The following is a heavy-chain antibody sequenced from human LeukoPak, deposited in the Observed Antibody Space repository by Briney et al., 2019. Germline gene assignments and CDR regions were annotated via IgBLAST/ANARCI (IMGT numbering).Heavy chain of an antibody. J-gene: IGHJ4*02. CDR2: IRSKANSYAT. CDR3: TTLRIYCSGGSCEIDY. V-gene: IGHV3-73*01. CDR1: GFTFSNAW. Sequence: GGSLRLSCAASGFTFSNAWMSWVRQASGKGLEWVGRIRSKANSYATAYAASVKGRFTISRDDSKNTAYLQMNSLKTEDTAVYYCTTLRIYCSGGSCEIDYWGQGTLVTVSS. D-gene: IGHD2-15*01.